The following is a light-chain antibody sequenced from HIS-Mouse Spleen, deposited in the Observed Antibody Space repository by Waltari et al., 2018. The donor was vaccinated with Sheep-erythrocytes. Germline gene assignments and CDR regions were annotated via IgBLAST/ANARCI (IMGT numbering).Light chain of an antibody. CDR3: CSYAGSYNHV. CDR2: DVS. CDR1: SSDVGCSNY. V-gene: IGLV2-11*01. Sequence: QSALTQPLSVSGSPGQSVTIPCTGTSSDVGCSNYVSWSHQHPGKAPKLMIYDVSKRPSGDPDRVSGSKSGNTASLTISGLQAEDEADYYCCSYAGSYNHVFGTGTKVTVL. J-gene: IGLJ1*01.